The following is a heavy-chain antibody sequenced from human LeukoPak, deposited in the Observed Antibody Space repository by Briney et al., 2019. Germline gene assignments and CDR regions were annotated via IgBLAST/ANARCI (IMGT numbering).Heavy chain of an antibody. Sequence: ASVKVSRKASGGTFSSYAISWVRQAPGQGLEWMGRIIPILGIANYAQKFQGRVTITADKSTSTAYMELSSLRSEDTAVYYCARDDGDYSKFDYWGQGTLVTVSS. D-gene: IGHD4-17*01. CDR3: ARDDGDYSKFDY. J-gene: IGHJ4*02. V-gene: IGHV1-69*04. CDR2: IIPILGIA. CDR1: GGTFSSYA.